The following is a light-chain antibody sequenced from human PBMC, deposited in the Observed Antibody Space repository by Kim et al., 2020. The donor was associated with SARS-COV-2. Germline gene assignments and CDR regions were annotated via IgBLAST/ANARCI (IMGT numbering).Light chain of an antibody. J-gene: IGLJ2*01. Sequence: QRVTISCTGSSSNIGAGYDVHWYQQLPGTAPKLLIYGNSNRPSGVPDRFSGSKSGTSASLAITGLQAEDEADYYCQSYDSNLSGWVFGGGTQLTV. V-gene: IGLV1-40*01. CDR3: QSYDSNLSGWV. CDR1: SSNIGAGYD. CDR2: GNS.